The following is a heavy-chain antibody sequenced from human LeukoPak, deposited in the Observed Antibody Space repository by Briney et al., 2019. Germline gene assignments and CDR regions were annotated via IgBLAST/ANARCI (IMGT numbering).Heavy chain of an antibody. CDR1: GFTLSSYG. D-gene: IGHD3-10*01. CDR3: AKWAYYGSESYYDY. V-gene: IGHV3-30*18. CDR2: ISYDGSNK. J-gene: IGHJ4*02. Sequence: GGSLRLSCAASGFTLSSYGMHWGRQAPGKGLERGAVISYDGSNKYYADSVKGRFTISRDNSKNTLYLQMNSLRAEDTAVYYCAKWAYYGSESYYDYWGQGTLVTVSS.